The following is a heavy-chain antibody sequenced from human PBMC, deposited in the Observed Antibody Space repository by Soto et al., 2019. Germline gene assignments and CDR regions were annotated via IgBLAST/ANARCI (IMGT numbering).Heavy chain of an antibody. D-gene: IGHD2-8*01. CDR1: GFTFSSYS. V-gene: IGHV3-48*02. CDR2: ISSSSSTI. J-gene: IGHJ6*02. CDR3: ARARMLSFYYYYGMDV. Sequence: PVGSLRLSCAASGFTFSSYSMNWVRQAPGKGLEWVSYISSSSSTIYYADSVKGRFTISRDNAKNSLYLQMNSLRDEDTAVYYCARARMLSFYYYYGMDVWGQGTTVTVSS.